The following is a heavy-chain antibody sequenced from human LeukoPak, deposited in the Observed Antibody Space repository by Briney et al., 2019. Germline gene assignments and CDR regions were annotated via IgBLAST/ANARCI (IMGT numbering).Heavy chain of an antibody. CDR1: GYTFITYG. V-gene: IGHV1-18*01. CDR2: IGAYNGNT. Sequence: ASVKVSCKASGYTFITYGITWVRQAPGQGLEWMGWIGAYNGNTNHAQNLQGRVTMTTDTSTSTAYMELRSLRSDDTAVYYCARTEYGGPERSYYYYYMDVWGKGTTVTVSS. J-gene: IGHJ6*03. CDR3: ARTEYGGPERSYYYYYMDV. D-gene: IGHD4/OR15-4a*01.